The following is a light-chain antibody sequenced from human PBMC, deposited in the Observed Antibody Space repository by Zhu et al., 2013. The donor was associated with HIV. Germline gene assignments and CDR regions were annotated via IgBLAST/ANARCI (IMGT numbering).Light chain of an antibody. CDR3: NSHRSGTTLVL. V-gene: IGLV2-14*03. J-gene: IGLJ2*01. Sequence: QSALTQPASVSGSPGQSITLSCTGTSTDVGGYNYVSWYRQHPGKAPKLIMYDVNNRPSGVSNRFSGSKSGNTASLTISGLQDDDEAEYYCNSHRSGTTLVLFGGGTKVTVL. CDR2: DVN. CDR1: STDVGGYNY.